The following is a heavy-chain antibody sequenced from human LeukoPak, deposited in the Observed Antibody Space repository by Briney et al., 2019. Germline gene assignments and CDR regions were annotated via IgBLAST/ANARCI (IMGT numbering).Heavy chain of an antibody. CDR3: AKDPWGSRGYFDY. V-gene: IGHV3-23*01. CDR1: GLTFSSYA. D-gene: IGHD7-27*01. CDR2: ISGSGGDT. J-gene: IGHJ4*02. Sequence: HPWGSLRLSCAASGLTFSSYAMIWVRQAPGKGLEWVSAISGSGGDTYYADSVKGRFTIFRDNSKNTVYLRMNSLRAEDTAVYYCAKDPWGSRGYFDYWGQGTLVTVSS.